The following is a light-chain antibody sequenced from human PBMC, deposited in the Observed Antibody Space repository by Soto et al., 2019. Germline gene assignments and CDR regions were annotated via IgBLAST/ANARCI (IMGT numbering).Light chain of an antibody. CDR1: QSVSSN. CDR2: GAS. V-gene: IGKV3-15*01. Sequence: EIVLTQSPGTLSLSPGERATLSCRASQSVSSNLAWNQQKPGQAPRLLIYGASTRATGIPARFSGSGSGTEFTLTFSGLQSEDFAVYYCQQYNNWRTFGQGTKVDIK. CDR3: QQYNNWRT. J-gene: IGKJ1*01.